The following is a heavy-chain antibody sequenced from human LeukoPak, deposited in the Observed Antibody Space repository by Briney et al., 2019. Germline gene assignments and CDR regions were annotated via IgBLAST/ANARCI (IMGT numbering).Heavy chain of an antibody. D-gene: IGHD3-9*01. J-gene: IGHJ3*02. V-gene: IGHV4-59*01. Sequence: PSETLSLTCAVYGGSFSGYYWSWIRQPPGKGLEWIGYIYYSGSTNYNPSLKSRVTISVDTSKNQFSLKLSSVTAADTAVYYCARVPRYFDWSNWGAFDIWGQGTMVTVSS. CDR2: IYYSGST. CDR3: ARVPRYFDWSNWGAFDI. CDR1: GGSFSGYY.